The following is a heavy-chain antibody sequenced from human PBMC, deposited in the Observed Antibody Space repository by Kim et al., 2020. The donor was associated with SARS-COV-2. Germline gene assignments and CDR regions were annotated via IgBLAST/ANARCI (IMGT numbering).Heavy chain of an antibody. CDR1: GFTFGDYA. V-gene: IGHV3-49*04. J-gene: IGHJ6*02. CDR2: IRSKAYGGTT. D-gene: IGHD5-18*01. Sequence: GGSPRLSCTASGFTFGDYAMSWVRQAPGKGLEWVGFIRSKAYGGTTEYAASVKGRFTISRDDSKSIAYLQMNSLKTEDTAVYYCTRDLGGYSYGVRAGLLYYYYYGMDVWGQGTTVTVSS. CDR3: TRDLGGYSYGVRAGLLYYYYYGMDV.